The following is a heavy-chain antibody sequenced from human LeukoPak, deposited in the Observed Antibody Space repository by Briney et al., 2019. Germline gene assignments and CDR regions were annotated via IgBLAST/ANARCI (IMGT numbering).Heavy chain of an antibody. V-gene: IGHV3-48*01. Sequence: PGGSLRLSCAASGFTFSSYSMNRVRQAPGKGLEWVSYISSSSSTIYYADSVKGRFTISRDNAKNSLYLQMNSLRAEDTAVYYCARWPRYCSGGSCYHYYYGMDVWGQGTTVTVSS. CDR2: ISSSSSTI. CDR3: ARWPRYCSGGSCYHYYYGMDV. D-gene: IGHD2-15*01. J-gene: IGHJ6*02. CDR1: GFTFSSYS.